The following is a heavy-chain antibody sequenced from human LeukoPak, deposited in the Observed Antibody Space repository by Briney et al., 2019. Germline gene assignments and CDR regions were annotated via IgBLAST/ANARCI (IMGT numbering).Heavy chain of an antibody. CDR2: ISYDGSNK. CDR3: ARDRGDKNFDY. D-gene: IGHD2-21*02. V-gene: IGHV3-30*03. Sequence: GGSLRLSCAASGFTFSSYGMHWVRQAPGKGLEWVAVISYDGSNKYYADSVKGRFTISRDNSKNTLYLQMNSLRVGDTAVYYCARDRGDKNFDYWGQGTMVTVSS. J-gene: IGHJ4*02. CDR1: GFTFSSYG.